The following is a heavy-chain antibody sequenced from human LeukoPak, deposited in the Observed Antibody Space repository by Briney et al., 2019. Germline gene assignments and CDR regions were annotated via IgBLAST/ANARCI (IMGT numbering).Heavy chain of an antibody. CDR1: VYTFTKYY. Sequence: ASVKVSHTSSVYTFTKYYIHCVRQAPGQGLEWLGRINPGGGDTHYAQKFQGRVTMTTDTSTSTVNMELSSLRSEDTAVYSCARELTGGFLDEGGQGTRV. CDR2: INPGGGDT. D-gene: IGHD2/OR15-2a*01. V-gene: IGHV1-46*03. J-gene: IGHJ4*02. CDR3: ARELTGGFLDE.